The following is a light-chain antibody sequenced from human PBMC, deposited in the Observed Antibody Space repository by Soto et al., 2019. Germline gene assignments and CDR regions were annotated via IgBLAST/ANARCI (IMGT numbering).Light chain of an antibody. CDR2: GAS. CDR1: QSVSSN. CDR3: QQYNNWTWT. Sequence: EIVMTQSPATLSVSPGERATLSCRASQSVSSNLAWYQQKPGQAPRLLIYGASTRATGIPARFSGSGSGTEFTLTISSLQSEDFAVNYCQQYNNWTWTFGQGTKVENK. V-gene: IGKV3-15*01. J-gene: IGKJ1*01.